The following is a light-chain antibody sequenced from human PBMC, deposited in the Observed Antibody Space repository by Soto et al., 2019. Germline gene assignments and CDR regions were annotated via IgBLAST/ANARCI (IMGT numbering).Light chain of an antibody. CDR2: AAS. CDR3: QQANSFPIT. V-gene: IGKV1D-12*01. Sequence: IQMTQSQFSVSSSVGERFTITCLASQGISSWVAWSQQKPGKAPKLRSYAASSLQSGVPSRCSGSGSGTDCTLTISSLQPEEFATYYGQQANSFPITFGQGTRLEIK. CDR1: QGISSW. J-gene: IGKJ5*01.